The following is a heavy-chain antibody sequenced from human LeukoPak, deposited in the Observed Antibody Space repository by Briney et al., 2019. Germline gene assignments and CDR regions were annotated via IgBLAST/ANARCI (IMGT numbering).Heavy chain of an antibody. J-gene: IGHJ4*02. V-gene: IGHV4-4*02. CDR1: GGSISSSNW. Sequence: SETLSLTCAVSGGSISSSNWWSWVRQPPGKGLEWIGEIYHSGSTNYNPSLKSRVTISVDKSKNQFSLKLSSVTAADTAVYYCARDRLAYCGGDCYSGVDYWGQGTLVTVSS. CDR2: IYHSGST. D-gene: IGHD2-21*02. CDR3: ARDRLAYCGGDCYSGVDY.